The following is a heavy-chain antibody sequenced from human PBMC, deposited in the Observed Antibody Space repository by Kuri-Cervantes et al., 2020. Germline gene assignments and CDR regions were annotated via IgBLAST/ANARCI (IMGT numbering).Heavy chain of an antibody. V-gene: IGHV4-34*01. Sequence: ESLKISCTVSGASICHNYWNWIRQPPGKGLEWIGEINHSGSTNYNPSLKSRVTISVDTSKNQFSLKVSSVTAADTAVYYCARGLGGPYFDLWGRGTLVTVSS. J-gene: IGHJ2*01. CDR3: ARGLGGPYFDL. CDR2: INHSGST. CDR1: GASICHNY.